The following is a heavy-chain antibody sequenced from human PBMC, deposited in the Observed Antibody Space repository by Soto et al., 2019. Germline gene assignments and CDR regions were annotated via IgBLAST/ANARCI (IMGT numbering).Heavy chain of an antibody. V-gene: IGHV1-69*01. Sequence: QVQLVQSGAEVQRPRSSVKVSCKSSGGTFSKYAITWVRQAPGQGLEWMGGIIPIFATAKYAQKFQGRVSITADESTSTAHMELSSLRSEDTAVYYCARGETYLGVWGQGTTVTVSS. CDR3: ARGETYLGV. CDR1: GGTFSKYA. J-gene: IGHJ6*02. D-gene: IGHD3-16*01. CDR2: IIPIFATA.